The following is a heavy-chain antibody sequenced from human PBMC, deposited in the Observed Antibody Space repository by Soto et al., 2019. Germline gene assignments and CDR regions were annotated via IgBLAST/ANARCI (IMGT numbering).Heavy chain of an antibody. J-gene: IGHJ4*02. Sequence: GGSLRLSCAASGFTLSSHGMHWVRQAPGKGLEWVAVLSHDGSNKFYAVSVEGRFTISRDNAKNSLYLQMNSLRAEDTAVYYCAKDRAGGYYPPFDYWGQGTLVTVSS. V-gene: IGHV3-30*18. CDR2: LSHDGSNK. CDR1: GFTLSSHG. CDR3: AKDRAGGYYPPFDY. D-gene: IGHD3-22*01.